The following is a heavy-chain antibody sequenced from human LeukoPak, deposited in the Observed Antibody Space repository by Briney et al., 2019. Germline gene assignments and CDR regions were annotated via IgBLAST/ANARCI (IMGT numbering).Heavy chain of an antibody. J-gene: IGHJ3*02. D-gene: IGHD3-10*01. CDR1: GFSFSSYA. Sequence: GRSLRLSCAASGFSFSSYAIHWVRQAPGKGLEWLSFISSDGSEKYYADSVKDRFTISRDNSKNTLYLQMNSLRAEDTAVYYCAKDLLLWFGELRVGAFDIWGQGTMVTVSS. V-gene: IGHV3-30*12. CDR3: AKDLLLWFGELRVGAFDI. CDR2: ISSDGSEK.